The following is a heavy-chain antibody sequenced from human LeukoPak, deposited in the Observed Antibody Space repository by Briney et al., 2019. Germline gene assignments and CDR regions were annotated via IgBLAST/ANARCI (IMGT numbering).Heavy chain of an antibody. V-gene: IGHV4-59*08. CDR3: ARLIGSSTVADY. Sequence: PSETLSLTCTVSGVSSSSYFWSWIRQPPGKGLEWIGYIYYTGSTTYNPSLKSRVTISVDTSKNQFFLKLGSVTAADTAVYYCARLIGSSTVADYWGQGTLVTVSS. D-gene: IGHD1-14*01. CDR1: GVSSSSYF. CDR2: IYYTGST. J-gene: IGHJ4*02.